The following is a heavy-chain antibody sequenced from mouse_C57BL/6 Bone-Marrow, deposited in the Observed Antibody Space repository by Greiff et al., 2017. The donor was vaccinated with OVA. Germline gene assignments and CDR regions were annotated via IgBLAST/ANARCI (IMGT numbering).Heavy chain of an antibody. CDR3: ARGGGNYGDFDV. Sequence: VKLMESGAELVKPGASVKISCKASGYAFSSYWMNWVKQRPGKGLEWIGQIYPGDGDTNYNGKFKGKATLTADKSSSTAYMQLSSLTSEDSAVYFCARGGGNYGDFDVWCTGTTVTVSS. CDR1: GYAFSSYW. D-gene: IGHD1-1*02. CDR2: IYPGDGDT. V-gene: IGHV1-80*01. J-gene: IGHJ1*03.